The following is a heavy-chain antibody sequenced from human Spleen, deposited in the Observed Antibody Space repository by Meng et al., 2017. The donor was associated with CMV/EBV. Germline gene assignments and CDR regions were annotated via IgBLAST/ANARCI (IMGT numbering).Heavy chain of an antibody. Sequence: SETLSLTCAVYGGSFSDYYWSWIRQPPGKGLEWIGEINHSGSTNYNPSLKSRVTISVDTSKNQFSLKLSSVTAADTAVYYCARGVGYCSGGSCYSHYYYGMDVWGQGTTVTVSS. CDR1: GGSFSDYY. D-gene: IGHD2-15*01. V-gene: IGHV4-34*01. CDR3: ARGVGYCSGGSCYSHYYYGMDV. CDR2: INHSGST. J-gene: IGHJ6*02.